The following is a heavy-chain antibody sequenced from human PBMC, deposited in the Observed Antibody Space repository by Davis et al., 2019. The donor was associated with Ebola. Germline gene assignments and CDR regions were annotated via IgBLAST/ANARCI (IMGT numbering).Heavy chain of an antibody. V-gene: IGHV6-1*01. D-gene: IGHD1-26*01. CDR1: GDSVSSNSAA. Sequence: HSQTLSLTCAISGDSVSSNSAAWNWIRQSPSRGLEWLGRTYYRSKWYNDYAVSVKSRITINPDTSKNQFSLQLNSVTPEDTAVYYCARDRTQIWGSYYVRAVEDAFDIWGQGTMVTVSS. CDR2: TYYRSKWYN. J-gene: IGHJ3*02. CDR3: ARDRTQIWGSYYVRAVEDAFDI.